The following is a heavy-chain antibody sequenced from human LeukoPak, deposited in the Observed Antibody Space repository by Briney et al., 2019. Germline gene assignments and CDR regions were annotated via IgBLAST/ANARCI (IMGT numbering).Heavy chain of an antibody. CDR2: SYPSESDT. CDR1: GYSFTNYW. V-gene: IGHV5-51*01. D-gene: IGHD6-19*01. Sequence: GESRKISCKGSGYSFTNYWIGWVRQMPGKGLEWMGISYPSESDTRYSPSFQGQVTISADKSISTAYLQWSSLKASDTAMYYCARQLGYSSGWYFDYWGQGTLVTVSS. CDR3: ARQLGYSSGWYFDY. J-gene: IGHJ4*02.